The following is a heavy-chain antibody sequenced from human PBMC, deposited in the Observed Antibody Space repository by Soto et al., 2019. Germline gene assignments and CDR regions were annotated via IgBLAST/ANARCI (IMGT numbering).Heavy chain of an antibody. D-gene: IGHD1-26*01. Sequence: PSETLSLTCTVSGGSISSYYWSWIRQPPGKGLEWIGYIYYSGSTNYNPSLKSRVTISVDTSKNQFSLKLSSVTAADTTVYYCARDGESGSYDYWGQGTLVTVSS. J-gene: IGHJ4*02. CDR2: IYYSGST. CDR1: GGSISSYY. V-gene: IGHV4-59*01. CDR3: ARDGESGSYDY.